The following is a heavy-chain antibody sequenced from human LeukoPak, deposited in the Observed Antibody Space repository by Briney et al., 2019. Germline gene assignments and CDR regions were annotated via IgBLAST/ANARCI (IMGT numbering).Heavy chain of an antibody. CDR3: AKDFKCEL. Sequence: PGGSLRLSCAASGLTFSTFPMTWVRQAPGKGLEWVSVIIGSGADTYYADSVKGRFTISRDNSKNTLYLQMNSLRAEDTAVYYCAKDFKCELWGQGTLVTVSS. CDR2: IIGSGADT. CDR1: GLTFSTFP. J-gene: IGHJ4*02. V-gene: IGHV3-23*01. D-gene: IGHD4/OR15-4a*01.